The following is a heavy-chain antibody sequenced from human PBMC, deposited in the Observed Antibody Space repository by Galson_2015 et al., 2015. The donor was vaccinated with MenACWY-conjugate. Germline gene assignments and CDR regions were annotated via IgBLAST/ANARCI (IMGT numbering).Heavy chain of an antibody. CDR3: ALNRRGGDDY. CDR1: GFTFSSYA. V-gene: IGHV3-23*01. J-gene: IGHJ4*02. CDR2: ISGSAGST. Sequence: SLRLSCAASGFTFSSYAMTWVRQAPGKGLGWVSTISGSAGSTYYADSVKGRFTISRDNSKNTLYLQMNSLRAEDTAVYYCALNRRGGDDYCGQGTLVTVSS. D-gene: IGHD1-14*01.